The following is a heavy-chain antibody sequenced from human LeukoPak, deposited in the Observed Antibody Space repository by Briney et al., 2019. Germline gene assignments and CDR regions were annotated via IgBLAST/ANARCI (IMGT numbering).Heavy chain of an antibody. Sequence: SETLSLTCTVSGGSISSGSYYWSWIRQPPGKGPEWIGYIYYSGSTYYNPSLKSRVTISVDTSKNQFSLKLSSVTAADTAVYYCASIIVGGYYYNMDVWGKGTTVTVSS. V-gene: IGHV4-30-4*08. CDR3: ASIIVGGYYYNMDV. D-gene: IGHD2-15*01. J-gene: IGHJ6*03. CDR2: IYYSGST. CDR1: GGSISSGSYY.